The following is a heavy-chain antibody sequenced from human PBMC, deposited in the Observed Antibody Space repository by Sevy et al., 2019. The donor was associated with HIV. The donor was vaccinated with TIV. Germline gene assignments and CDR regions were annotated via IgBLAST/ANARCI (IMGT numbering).Heavy chain of an antibody. Sequence: SETLSLTCTVSGGSISGHYWGWIRQSPGKGLEWIAHMYDSGSSNYNTSLRSRVTISVDTSKNQISLRLSSVTAADTAVYYCARGGALTYYDTSGFQNHFDSWGPGNLVTVSS. V-gene: IGHV4-59*11. D-gene: IGHD3-22*01. J-gene: IGHJ4*02. CDR2: MYDSGSS. CDR3: ARGGALTYYDTSGFQNHFDS. CDR1: GGSISGHY.